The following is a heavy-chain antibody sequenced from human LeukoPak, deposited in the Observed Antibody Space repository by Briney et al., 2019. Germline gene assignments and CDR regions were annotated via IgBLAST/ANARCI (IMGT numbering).Heavy chain of an antibody. Sequence: SETLSLTCAVYGGSFSGYYWSWIRQPPGKGLEWIGEINHSGSTNYNPSLKSRVTISVDTSKNQFSLKLSSVTAADTAVYHCASLSSGWYGDFDYWGQGTLVTVSS. V-gene: IGHV4-34*01. D-gene: IGHD6-19*01. CDR3: ASLSSGWYGDFDY. J-gene: IGHJ4*02. CDR1: GGSFSGYY. CDR2: INHSGST.